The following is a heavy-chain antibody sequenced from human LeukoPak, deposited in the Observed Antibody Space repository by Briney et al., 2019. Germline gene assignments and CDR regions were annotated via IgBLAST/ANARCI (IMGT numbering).Heavy chain of an antibody. V-gene: IGHV3-9*03. Sequence: GGSLRRSCAASGFTFDDYAMHWVRQAPGKGLEWVSGISWNSGSIGYADSVKGRFTISRDNAKNSLYLQMNSLRAEDMALYYCAKDMTSYATYYFDYWGQGTLVTVSS. J-gene: IGHJ4*02. CDR2: ISWNSGSI. CDR3: AKDMTSYATYYFDY. D-gene: IGHD2-2*01. CDR1: GFTFDDYA.